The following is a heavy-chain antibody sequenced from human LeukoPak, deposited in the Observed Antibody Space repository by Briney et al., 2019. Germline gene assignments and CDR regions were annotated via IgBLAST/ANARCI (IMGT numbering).Heavy chain of an antibody. J-gene: IGHJ4*02. CDR1: GYTLTELS. CDR2: FDPEDGET. D-gene: IGHD2-2*03. CDR3: HVTSVPGYCSSTSCYGDFDY. V-gene: IGHV1-24*01. Sequence: ASVKVSCKVSGYTLTELSMHWVRQAPGKGLEWMGGFDPEDGETIYAQKFQGRVTMTEDTSTDTAYMELGSLRSEDTAVYYCHVTSVPGYCSSTSCYGDFDYWGQGTLVTVSS.